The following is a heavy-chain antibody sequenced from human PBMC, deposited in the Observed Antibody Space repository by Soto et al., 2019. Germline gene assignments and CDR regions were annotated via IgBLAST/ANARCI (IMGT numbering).Heavy chain of an antibody. Sequence: QITLKESGPTLVKPTQTLTLTCTFSGFSLSTSGVGVGWIRQPPGKALEWLALIYWDDDKRYSPSLKSRLTLTKDTSKNQVVLTMTNMDPVDTATYYCAHRLPAARTFDYWGQGTLVTVSS. D-gene: IGHD2-2*01. J-gene: IGHJ4*02. CDR1: GFSLSTSGVG. V-gene: IGHV2-5*02. CDR2: IYWDDDK. CDR3: AHRLPAARTFDY.